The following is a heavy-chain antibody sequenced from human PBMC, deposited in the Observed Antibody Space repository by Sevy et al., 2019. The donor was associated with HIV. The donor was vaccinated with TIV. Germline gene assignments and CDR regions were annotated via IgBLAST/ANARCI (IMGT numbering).Heavy chain of an antibody. CDR1: GFSFSSYS. CDR3: ARVPSTGRYGMDV. D-gene: IGHD3-10*01. V-gene: IGHV3-48*01. Sequence: GGSLRLSCAASGFSFSSYSMNWVRQAPGKGLEWVSYIGSSSPTIYYADSVRGRFTISRDNAKNSLYLQMNSLSAEDTAVYYCARVPSTGRYGMDVWGQWTTVTVSS. CDR2: IGSSSPTI. J-gene: IGHJ6*02.